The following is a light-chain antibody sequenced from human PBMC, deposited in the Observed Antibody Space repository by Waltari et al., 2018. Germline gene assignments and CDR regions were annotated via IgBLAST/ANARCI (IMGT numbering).Light chain of an antibody. CDR3: CSYAGTYTWV. CDR1: TSDVGGYNY. CDR2: DVT. J-gene: IGLJ3*02. Sequence: SALTQPRSVSRSPGQSVTISCTGTTSDVGGYNYVSWYQHHPGKAPKLMIFDVTQRPSGVPDRFSDSKSANTASLTIYGLQAEDEADYYCCSYAGTYTWVFGGGTKVTVL. V-gene: IGLV2-11*01.